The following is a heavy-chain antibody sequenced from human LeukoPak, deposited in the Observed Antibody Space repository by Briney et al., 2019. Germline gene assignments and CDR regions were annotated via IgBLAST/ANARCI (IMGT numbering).Heavy chain of an antibody. J-gene: IGHJ4*02. CDR1: GYTFINYG. V-gene: IGHV1-18*01. CDR3: ARDLTMVRGVPCY. CDR2: ISAYNGNT. Sequence: ASVKVSCKASGYTFINYGINWVRQAPGQGLEWVGWISAYNGNTNYAQKFKGRVTMTTDTSTSTAYMELRSLRSDDTAVYYCARDLTMVRGVPCYWGQGTLVTVSS. D-gene: IGHD3-10*01.